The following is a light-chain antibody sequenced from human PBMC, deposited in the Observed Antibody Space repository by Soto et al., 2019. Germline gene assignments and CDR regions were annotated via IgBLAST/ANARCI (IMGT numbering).Light chain of an antibody. Sequence: DIQMTQSPSSLSASVGDRVTITCRASQSISSYLNWYQQKPGKDPKLLIYAASSLQSGVPSRFSGSGSGTDFTLTISSLQPEDFATYYCQQSYSTLSITFGRGTRLEIK. V-gene: IGKV1-39*01. J-gene: IGKJ5*01. CDR1: QSISSY. CDR2: AAS. CDR3: QQSYSTLSIT.